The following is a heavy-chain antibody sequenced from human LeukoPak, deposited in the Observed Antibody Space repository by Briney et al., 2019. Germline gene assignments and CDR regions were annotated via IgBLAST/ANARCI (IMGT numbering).Heavy chain of an antibody. CDR3: ASVDFDNNAHYHYYLPN. D-gene: IGHD2/OR15-2a*01. CDR2: IKQDGSQK. V-gene: IGHV3-7*01. Sequence: GGSLRLSCAASGFRFNRFSMSWVRQTPGKGLEWVANIKQDGSQKEYADSVNGRFAISRDNANNFLDLQMNSLRAEDTGVYYCASVDFDNNAHYHYYLPNWGQGTRVTVYS. CDR1: GFRFNRFS. J-gene: IGHJ4*02.